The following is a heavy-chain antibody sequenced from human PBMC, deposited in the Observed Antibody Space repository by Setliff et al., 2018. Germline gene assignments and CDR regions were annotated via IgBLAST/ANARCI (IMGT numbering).Heavy chain of an antibody. Sequence: SETLSLTCTVSGGSISSHYWTWIRQPVGKGLEWIGRLYTSGDTNYNPSLKSRVSMSLDTSKNQFSLKLSSVTAADTAVYYCARDKEDDNYYNFWSGPSAYYMDVWGKGTTVTVSS. CDR3: ARDKEDDNYYNFWSGPSAYYMDV. D-gene: IGHD3-3*01. CDR1: GGSISSHY. J-gene: IGHJ6*03. V-gene: IGHV4-4*07. CDR2: LYTSGDT.